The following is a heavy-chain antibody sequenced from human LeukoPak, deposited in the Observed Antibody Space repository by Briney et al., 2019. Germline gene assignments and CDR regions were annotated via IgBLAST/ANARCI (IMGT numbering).Heavy chain of an antibody. D-gene: IGHD6-19*01. J-gene: IGHJ3*02. CDR3: ARGGVQQWLVSGDAFDI. CDR2: IYSGGST. V-gene: IGHV3-53*01. Sequence: GGSLRLSCAASGFTVSRNYMSWVRQAPGKGLEWVSVIYSGGSTYYADSVKGRFTISRDNSKNTLYLQMNSLRAEDTAVYSCARGGVQQWLVSGDAFDIWGQGTMVTVSS. CDR1: GFTVSRNY.